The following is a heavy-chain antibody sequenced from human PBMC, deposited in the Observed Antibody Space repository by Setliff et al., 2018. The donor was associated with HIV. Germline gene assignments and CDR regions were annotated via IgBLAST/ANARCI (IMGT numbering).Heavy chain of an antibody. CDR3: ARGASGSYYYYYYYYMDV. J-gene: IGHJ6*03. D-gene: IGHD3-10*01. CDR2: IFYIGSS. V-gene: IGHV4-59*12. Sequence: SETLSLTCTVSGASISTYYWSWIRQPPGKGLEWIGYIFYIGSSNYNPSLKSRVAISVDTSKNNFSLKLNSVTAADTAGYYCARGASGSYYYYYYYYMDVWGKGTTVTVSS. CDR1: GASISTYY.